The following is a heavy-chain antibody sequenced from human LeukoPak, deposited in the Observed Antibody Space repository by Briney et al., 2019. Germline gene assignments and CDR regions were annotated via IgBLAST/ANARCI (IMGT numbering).Heavy chain of an antibody. CDR1: GFTFSSYG. V-gene: IGHV3-30*02. CDR2: IRYDGSNK. Sequence: RPGGSLRLSCAASGFTFSSYGMHWVRQVPGKGLEWVAFIRYDGSNKYYADSVKGRFTISRDNSKNTLYLQMNSLRAEDTAVYYCAKDLDYYGSGSYYGPDYWGQGTLVTVSS. D-gene: IGHD3-10*01. CDR3: AKDLDYYGSGSYYGPDY. J-gene: IGHJ4*02.